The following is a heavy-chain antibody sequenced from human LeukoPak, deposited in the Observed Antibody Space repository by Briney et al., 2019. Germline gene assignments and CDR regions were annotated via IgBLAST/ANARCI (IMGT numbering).Heavy chain of an antibody. CDR2: MNSDGRTI. CDR3: SRAGSYRFDY. J-gene: IGHJ4*02. CDR1: GFTFSTSW. Sequence: GGSLRLSCAASGFTFSTSWMHWVRQGPGKGPVWVSRMNSDGRTIDYADSVKGRFIISRDNAKNTLYLQMNSLRAEDTAVYYCSRAGSYRFDYWGQGTLVTVSS. V-gene: IGHV3-74*01. D-gene: IGHD3-16*02.